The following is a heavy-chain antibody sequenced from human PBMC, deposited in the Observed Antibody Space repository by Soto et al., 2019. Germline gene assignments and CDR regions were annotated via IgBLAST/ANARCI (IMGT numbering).Heavy chain of an antibody. CDR2: IYYSGST. V-gene: IGHV4-30-4*01. CDR1: GGSISSGDYY. Sequence: PSETLSLTCTVSGGSISSGDYYWSWIRQPPGKGLEWIGYIYYSGSTYYNPSLKSRVTISVDTSKNHFSLKLSSVTSADTAVYYCVRVGHINWFDPWGQGTLVTVSS. CDR3: VRVGHINWFDP. D-gene: IGHD2-21*01. J-gene: IGHJ5*02.